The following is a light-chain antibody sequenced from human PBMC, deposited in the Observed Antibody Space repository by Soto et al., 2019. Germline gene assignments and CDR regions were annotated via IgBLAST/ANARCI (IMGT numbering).Light chain of an antibody. J-gene: IGKJ1*01. CDR1: QSISSN. CDR2: SAS. Sequence: EIVMTQSPVTLSVSPGERATLSCRASQSISSNLAWHQQKPGQAPRLLIYSASTRATGVPARFSGSGSGTDFTLTINRLEPEDFALYYCQQYGSSPPTFGQGTKVDIK. V-gene: IGKV3-20*01. CDR3: QQYGSSPPT.